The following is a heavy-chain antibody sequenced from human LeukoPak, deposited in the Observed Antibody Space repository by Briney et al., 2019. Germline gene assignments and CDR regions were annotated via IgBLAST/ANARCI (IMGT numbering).Heavy chain of an antibody. V-gene: IGHV4-39*07. CDR2: IYYSGST. CDR1: GGSISSSSYY. D-gene: IGHD3-9*01. J-gene: IGHJ3*02. CDR3: ATDYDILTGYDAFDI. Sequence: PSETLSLTCTVSGGSISSSSYYWGWIRQPPGKGLEWIGSIYYSGSTYYNPSLKSRVTISVDTSKNQFSLKLSSVTAADTAVYYCATDYDILTGYDAFDIWGQGTMVTVSS.